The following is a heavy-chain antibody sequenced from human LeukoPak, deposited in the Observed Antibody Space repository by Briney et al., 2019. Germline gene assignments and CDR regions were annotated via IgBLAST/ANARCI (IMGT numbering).Heavy chain of an antibody. V-gene: IGHV4-39*01. CDR3: ARSQHDYSSSVTWFDP. CDR1: GGSISSSSYF. Sequence: SSETLSLTCTVSGGSISSSSYFWGWIRQPPGRGLEWIGSIYYSGSTYYNPSLKSRVTMSVDTSKNQFSLKLSSVTAAGTAVYYCARSQHDYSSSVTWFDPWGQGTLVTVSS. D-gene: IGHD6-6*01. CDR2: IYYSGST. J-gene: IGHJ5*02.